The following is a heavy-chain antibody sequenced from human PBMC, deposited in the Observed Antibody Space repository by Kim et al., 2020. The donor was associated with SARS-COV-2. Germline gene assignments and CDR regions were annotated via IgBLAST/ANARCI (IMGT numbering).Heavy chain of an antibody. CDR2: NT. J-gene: IGHJ4*02. D-gene: IGHD6-13*01. V-gene: IGHV1-58*01. CDR3: AADVAAAEVD. Sequence: NTNYAQKFQERVTITRDMSTSTAYMDLSSLRSEDTAVYYCAADVAAAEVDWGQGTLVTVSS.